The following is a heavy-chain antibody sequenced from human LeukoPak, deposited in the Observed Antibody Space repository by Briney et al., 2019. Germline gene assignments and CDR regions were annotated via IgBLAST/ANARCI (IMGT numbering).Heavy chain of an antibody. V-gene: IGHV4-31*03. CDR1: GDSVSSGAYS. J-gene: IGHJ5*02. D-gene: IGHD3-16*01. Sequence: PSETLSLTCTVSGDSVSSGAYSWSWIPQFPGKGLEWIGYIDHSGFTHYNPSLKGRVAISVDTSKNRFSLKVTSVTVADTAVYYCAREGVVMPNWFDPWGQGTLVTVSS. CDR3: AREGVVMPNWFDP. CDR2: IDHSGFT.